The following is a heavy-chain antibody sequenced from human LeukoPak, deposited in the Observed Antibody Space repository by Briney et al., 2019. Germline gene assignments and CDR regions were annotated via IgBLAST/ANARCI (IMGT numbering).Heavy chain of an antibody. V-gene: IGHV4-59*12. D-gene: IGHD1-26*01. J-gene: IGHJ4*02. CDR2: IYYSGST. CDR1: GGSISSYY. CDR3: ARSIVGAPEDFDY. Sequence: PSGTLSLTCTVSGGSISSYYWSWIRQPPGKGLEWIGYIYYSGSTNYNPSLKSRVTISVDTSKNQFSLKLSSVTAADTAVYYCARSIVGAPEDFDYWGQGTLVTVSS.